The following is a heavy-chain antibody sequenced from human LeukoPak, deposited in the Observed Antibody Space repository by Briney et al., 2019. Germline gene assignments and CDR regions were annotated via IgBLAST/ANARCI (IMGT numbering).Heavy chain of an antibody. D-gene: IGHD3-22*01. J-gene: IGHJ4*02. V-gene: IGHV1-2*03. CDR2: INPNGGGT. Sequence: LGASVKVSCKASGYTFTGYYMHWVRQAPGQGLEWMGWINPNGGGTNYAQKFQGRVTMTRDTSISTAYMELSRLRSDDTAVYYCARDGSYYDSSGYFDYWGQGTLVTVSS. CDR3: ARDGSYYDSSGYFDY. CDR1: GYTFTGYY.